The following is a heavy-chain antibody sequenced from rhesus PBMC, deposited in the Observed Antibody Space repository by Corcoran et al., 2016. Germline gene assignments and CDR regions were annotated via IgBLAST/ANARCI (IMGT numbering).Heavy chain of an antibody. V-gene: IGHV4-169*02. Sequence: QLQLQESGPGLVKPSETLSVTCAVSGGSISSSYWSWIRQAPGKGLEWIGYLYGSGSSTNYTPTLTSRVTLSVDTSKNQLSLKLSSVTAADTAVYYCASDRYCTGSGCYALDYWGQGVLVTVSS. CDR2: LYGSGSST. J-gene: IGHJ4*01. CDR3: ASDRYCTGSGCYALDY. CDR1: GGSISSSY. D-gene: IGHD2-21*01.